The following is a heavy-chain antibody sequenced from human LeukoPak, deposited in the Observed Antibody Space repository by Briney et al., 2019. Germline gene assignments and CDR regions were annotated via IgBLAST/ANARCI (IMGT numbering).Heavy chain of an antibody. Sequence: GGSLRLSCAASGFTFDDYVMHWVRQAPGKGLEWVSFISGDGGATYYADSAKGRFTISRDNGRKSLYLQMDSLRTEDTALYYCAKGGYTYGGRPFDYWGQATLVTVSS. J-gene: IGHJ4*02. V-gene: IGHV3-43*02. CDR2: ISGDGGAT. D-gene: IGHD5-18*01. CDR1: GFTFDDYV. CDR3: AKGGYTYGGRPFDY.